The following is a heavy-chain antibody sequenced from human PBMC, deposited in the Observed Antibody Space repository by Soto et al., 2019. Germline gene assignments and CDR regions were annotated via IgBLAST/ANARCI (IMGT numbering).Heavy chain of an antibody. V-gene: IGHV1-24*01. Sequence: ASVKVSSKVSGYTLTELSMHWVRQAPGKGLGWMGGFDPEDGETIYAQKFQGRVTMTEATSTDTAYMELSSLRPEDTAVYYCPTVPLNNNPTPYLNDWGQGILVTVTS. J-gene: IGHJ4*02. CDR1: GYTLTELS. D-gene: IGHD1-1*01. CDR2: FDPEDGET. CDR3: PTVPLNNNPTPYLND.